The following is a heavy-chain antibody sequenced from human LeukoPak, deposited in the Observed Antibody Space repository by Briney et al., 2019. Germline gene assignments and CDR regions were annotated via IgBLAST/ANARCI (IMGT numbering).Heavy chain of an antibody. CDR3: ARVIDDYGSGSYFFDY. V-gene: IGHV1-69*13. Sequence: SVKVSCKASGGTFSSYAISWVRQAPGQGLEWMGGIIPIFGTANYAQKFQGRATITADESTSTAYMELSSLRSEDTAVYYCARVIDDYGSGSYFFDYWGQGTLVTVSS. CDR2: IIPIFGTA. D-gene: IGHD3-10*01. CDR1: GGTFSSYA. J-gene: IGHJ4*02.